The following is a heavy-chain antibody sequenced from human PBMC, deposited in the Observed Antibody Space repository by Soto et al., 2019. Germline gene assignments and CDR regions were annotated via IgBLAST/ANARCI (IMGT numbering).Heavy chain of an antibody. CDR1: GYVFTKYF. V-gene: IGHV5-51*01. D-gene: IGHD3-22*01. CDR2: IDPADSDD. CDR3: ARHGPRVYYDNSDYYYYGMDV. J-gene: IGHJ6*02. Sequence: GESLKISCKAAGYVFTKYFIGWVRQMPGKGLEWIGIIDPADSDDRYSPSFQGQITISADKSISTAYLQWSSLKASDTAMYYCARHGPRVYYDNSDYYYYGMDVWGQGTTVTVSS.